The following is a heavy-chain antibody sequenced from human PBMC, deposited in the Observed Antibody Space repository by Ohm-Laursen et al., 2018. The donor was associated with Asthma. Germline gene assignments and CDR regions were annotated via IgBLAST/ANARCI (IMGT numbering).Heavy chain of an antibody. CDR3: ARVVVVPAAMLPWFDP. CDR2: ISSSSSYI. CDR1: GFTFSDYY. D-gene: IGHD2-2*01. V-gene: IGHV3-11*06. Sequence: SLRLSCTASGFTFSDYYMSWIRQAPGKGLEWVSYISSSSSYIYYADSVKGRFTISRDNAKNSLYLQMNSLRAEDTAVYYCARVVVVPAAMLPWFDPWGQGTLVTVSS. J-gene: IGHJ5*02.